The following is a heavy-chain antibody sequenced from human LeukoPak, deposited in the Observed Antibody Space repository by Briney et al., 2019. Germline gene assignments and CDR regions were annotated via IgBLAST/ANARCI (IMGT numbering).Heavy chain of an antibody. CDR3: ARVRHNWNYQGGIDY. D-gene: IGHD1-7*01. CDR2: IYYSGST. CDR1: GGSISSYY. V-gene: IGHV4-59*01. Sequence: PSETLSLTCTVSGGSISSYYWSWIRQPPGKGLEWIGYIYYSGSTNYNPSLKSRVTISVDTSKNQFSLKLSSVTAADTAVYYCARVRHNWNYQGGIDYWGQGTLVTVSS. J-gene: IGHJ4*02.